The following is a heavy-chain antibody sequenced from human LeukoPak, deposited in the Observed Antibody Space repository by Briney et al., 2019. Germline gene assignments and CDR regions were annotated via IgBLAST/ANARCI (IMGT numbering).Heavy chain of an antibody. D-gene: IGHD2-21*02. CDR2: IKSKADRGTT. CDR3: TRVTAYYYYGMDV. CDR1: GFTFSNAW. V-gene: IGHV3-15*01. J-gene: IGHJ6*02. Sequence: PGGSPRLSCAASGFTFSNAWMSWVRQAPGKGLEWVGRIKSKADRGTTDYAAPVIGRFTISRDDSKNMLYLQMDSLKTEDTSVYYCTRVTAYYYYGMDVWGQGTTVTVSS.